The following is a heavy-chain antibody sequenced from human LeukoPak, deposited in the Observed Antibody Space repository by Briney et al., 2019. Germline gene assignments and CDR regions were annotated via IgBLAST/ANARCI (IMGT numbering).Heavy chain of an antibody. CDR1: GFTFSGYE. Sequence: GGPLTLSCGVSGFTFSGYEMNWVRQAPGKGLEWVSYITSSSSTIYYAASVKGRFTISKDNAKNSLYLQMNSQRAEDTAVYYCARIGVLLSSDYWGQGILVTVSS. CDR3: ARIGVLLSSDY. J-gene: IGHJ4*02. D-gene: IGHD2-15*01. V-gene: IGHV3-48*03. CDR2: ITSSSSTI.